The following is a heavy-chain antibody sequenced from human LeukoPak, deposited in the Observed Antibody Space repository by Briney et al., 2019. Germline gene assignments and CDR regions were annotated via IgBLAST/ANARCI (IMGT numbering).Heavy chain of an antibody. CDR1: GGSISSGGYY. D-gene: IGHD3-22*01. V-gene: IGHV4-31*03. CDR2: IYYSGST. Sequence: PSETLSLTCTASGGSISSGGYYWSWTRQHPGKGLEWIGYIYYSGSTYYNPSLKSRVTISVDTSKNQFSLKLSSVTAADTAVYYCARARPRGNYYDSSGYSDLFDYWGQGTLVTVSS. CDR3: ARARPRGNYYDSSGYSDLFDY. J-gene: IGHJ4*02.